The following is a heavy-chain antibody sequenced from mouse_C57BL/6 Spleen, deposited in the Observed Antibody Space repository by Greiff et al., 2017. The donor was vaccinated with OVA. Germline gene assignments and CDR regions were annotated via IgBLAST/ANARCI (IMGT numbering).Heavy chain of an antibody. Sequence: EVKVVESGGGLVQPKGSLKLSCAASGFTFNTYAMHWVRQAPGKGLEWVARIRSKSSNYATYYADSVKDRFTISRDDSQSMLYLHMNNVKTGETAIYYAVGETTLVAMDYGGQGTTLTVSS. CDR1: GFTFNTYA. D-gene: IGHD1-1*01. V-gene: IGHV10-3*01. J-gene: IGHJ2*01. CDR2: IRSKSSNYAT. CDR3: VGETTLVAMDY.